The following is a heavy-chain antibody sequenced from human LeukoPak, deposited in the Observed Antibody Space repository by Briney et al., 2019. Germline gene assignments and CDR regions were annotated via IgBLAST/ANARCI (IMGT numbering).Heavy chain of an antibody. CDR2: INHSGST. CDR1: GVSLSCYY. D-gene: IGHD3-22*01. Sequence: PSETLSLTCAVYGVSLSCYYWSWLRQPPGRGLEWIGEINHSGSTNYNPSLKSRVTISVDTSKNQCSLKLSSVTAADTAVYYCARHVYYRDSSGYYHCFDPWGQGTLVTV. V-gene: IGHV4-34*01. J-gene: IGHJ5*02. CDR3: ARHVYYRDSSGYYHCFDP.